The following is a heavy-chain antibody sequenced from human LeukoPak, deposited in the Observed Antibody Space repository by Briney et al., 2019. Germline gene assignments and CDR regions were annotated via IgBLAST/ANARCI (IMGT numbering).Heavy chain of an antibody. J-gene: IGHJ4*02. CDR3: TREGYSYGYGLDY. V-gene: IGHV3-48*02. D-gene: IGHD5-18*01. CDR1: GFTFSSYA. Sequence: PGGSLRLSCAASGFTFSSYALNWVRQAPGKGLEWVSYISSSSSTIYYTDSVKGRFTISRDNAKNSLYLQMNSLRDEDTAVYYCTREGYSYGYGLDYWGQGTLVTVSS. CDR2: ISSSSSTI.